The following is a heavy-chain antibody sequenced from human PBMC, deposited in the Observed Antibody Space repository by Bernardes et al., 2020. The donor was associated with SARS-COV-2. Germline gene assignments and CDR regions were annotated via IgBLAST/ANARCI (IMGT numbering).Heavy chain of an antibody. V-gene: IGHV3-48*03. CDR1: GFTFSNYE. Sequence: GGSLRVSCAASGFTFSNYEMNWVRQAPGKGLEWVSYISNSGNTIYYADSVKGRFTISRDNAKNSLYLQMNSLRVEDTAVYYCATPSRYYWGQGTLVTVSS. J-gene: IGHJ4*02. CDR3: ATPSRYY. CDR2: ISNSGNTI.